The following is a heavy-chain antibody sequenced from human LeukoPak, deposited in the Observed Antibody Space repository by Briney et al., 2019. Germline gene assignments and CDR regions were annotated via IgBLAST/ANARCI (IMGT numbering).Heavy chain of an antibody. J-gene: IGHJ4*02. CDR2: VYYTGST. D-gene: IGHD5-24*01. CDR3: GRHFGDAYRRSFDF. CDR1: GGSISSYY. Sequence: PSETLSLTCTVSGGSISSYYWSWIRQPPGKGLEWIAYVYYTGSTNYNPSLKSRVTMSVDTSKNQFSLKLTSVTAADTAVYYCGRHFGDAYRRSFDFWGQGTLVTVSS. V-gene: IGHV4-59*08.